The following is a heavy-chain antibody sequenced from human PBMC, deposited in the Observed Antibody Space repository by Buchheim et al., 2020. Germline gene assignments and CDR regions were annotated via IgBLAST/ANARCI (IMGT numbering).Heavy chain of an antibody. J-gene: IGHJ4*02. CDR1: GGSFSGYY. Sequence: QVQLQQWGAGLLKPSETLSLTCAVYGGSFSGYYWSWIRQPPGRGLEWIGEINHSGSTSSNPSLKSRVTLSVDTSNNQFSLKLSSVTAADTAVYYCARTTTVVGADYWGQGT. CDR3: ARTTTVVGADY. V-gene: IGHV4-34*01. CDR2: INHSGST. D-gene: IGHD4-17*01.